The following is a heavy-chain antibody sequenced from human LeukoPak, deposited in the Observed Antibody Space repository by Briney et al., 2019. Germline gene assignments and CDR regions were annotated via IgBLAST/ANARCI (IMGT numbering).Heavy chain of an antibody. J-gene: IGHJ4*02. CDR1: GFTFSSYS. CDR2: IRYDGSSK. D-gene: IGHD3-10*01. CDR3: SMVYYGRGDY. Sequence: GGSLRLSCAASGFTFSSYSMNWVRQAPGKGLEWVAFIRYDGSSKYYADSVKGRFTISRDNSKNTLYLQMNSLRAEDTAVYYCSMVYYGRGDYWGQGTLVTVSS. V-gene: IGHV3-30*02.